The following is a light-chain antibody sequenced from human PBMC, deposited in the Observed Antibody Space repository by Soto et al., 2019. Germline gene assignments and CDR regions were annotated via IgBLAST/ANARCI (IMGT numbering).Light chain of an antibody. CDR2: GNN. Sequence: QPVLTQPPSVSGAPGQRVTISCTGSSSNIGAGYDVHWYQHLPGTAPKLLIYGNNNRPSGVSDRFSGSKSGTSASLAITGLQAEDEADYYCQSYDTSLSGSVFGGGTKLTVL. CDR3: QSYDTSLSGSV. J-gene: IGLJ2*01. CDR1: SSNIGAGYD. V-gene: IGLV1-40*01.